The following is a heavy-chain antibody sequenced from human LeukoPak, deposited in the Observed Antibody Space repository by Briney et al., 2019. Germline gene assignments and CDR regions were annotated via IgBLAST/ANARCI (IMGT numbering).Heavy chain of an antibody. Sequence: SQTLSLTCTVSGGSISSGSYYWSWIRQPAGRGLEWIGRIYISGSTNYNPSLKSRVTISEDMSNNQFSLKLSSVTAADTAVYYCAVQSLYGSGSYYLPTHFDYWGQGTLVTVSS. J-gene: IGHJ4*02. CDR2: IYISGST. CDR1: GGSISSGSYY. CDR3: AVQSLYGSGSYYLPTHFDY. V-gene: IGHV4-61*02. D-gene: IGHD3-10*01.